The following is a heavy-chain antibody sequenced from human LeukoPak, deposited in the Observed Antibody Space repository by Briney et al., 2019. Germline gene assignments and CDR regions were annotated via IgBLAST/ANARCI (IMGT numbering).Heavy chain of an antibody. V-gene: IGHV3-21*01. CDR1: GFTFSSYS. Sequence: GGSLRLSCAASGFTFSSYSMNWVRQAPGKGLEWVSSISSSSSYIYYADSVKGRLTISRDNAKNSLYLQMNSLRAEDTAVYYCARDKSPRAYYGSGNGDYWGQGTLVTVSS. CDR2: ISSSSSYI. D-gene: IGHD3-10*01. CDR3: ARDKSPRAYYGSGNGDY. J-gene: IGHJ4*02.